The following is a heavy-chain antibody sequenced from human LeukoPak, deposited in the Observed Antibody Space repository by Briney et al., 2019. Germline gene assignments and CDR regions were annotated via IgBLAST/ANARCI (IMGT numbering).Heavy chain of an antibody. D-gene: IGHD7-27*01. Sequence: GGSLRLSCAASGFTFSSYAMSWVRQAPGKGLEWVSAISGSGGSTYYADSVKGRFTISRDNSKNTLFLQMNSLRVEDTAVYYCARDHLGPTGEFDYWGQGTLVTVSS. CDR3: ARDHLGPTGEFDY. V-gene: IGHV3-23*01. CDR2: ISGSGGST. J-gene: IGHJ4*02. CDR1: GFTFSSYA.